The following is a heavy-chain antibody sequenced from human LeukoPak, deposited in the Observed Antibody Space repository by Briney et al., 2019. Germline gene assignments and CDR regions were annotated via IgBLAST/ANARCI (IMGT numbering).Heavy chain of an antibody. Sequence: SETLSLTCAVYGGSFSGYYWSWIRQPPGKGLGWIGEINHSGSTNYNPSLKSRVTISVDTSKNQFSLKLSSVTAADTAVYYCARTPETVVVTPVAPFDYWGQGTLVTVSS. CDR3: ARTPETVVVTPVAPFDY. CDR2: INHSGST. CDR1: GGSFSGYY. D-gene: IGHD3-22*01. V-gene: IGHV4-34*01. J-gene: IGHJ4*02.